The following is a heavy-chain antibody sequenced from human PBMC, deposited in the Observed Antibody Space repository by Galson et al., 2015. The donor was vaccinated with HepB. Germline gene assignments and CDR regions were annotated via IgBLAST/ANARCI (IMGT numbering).Heavy chain of an antibody. CDR3: ARALYRITIFGVGGFDY. J-gene: IGHJ4*02. Sequence: SLRLSCAASGFTFSSYSMNWVRQAPGKGLEWVSYISSSSSTIYYADSVKGRFTISRDNAKNSLYLQMNSLRAEDTAVYYCARALYRITIFGVGGFDYWGQGTLVTVSS. CDR2: ISSSSSTI. CDR1: GFTFSSYS. V-gene: IGHV3-48*01. D-gene: IGHD3-3*01.